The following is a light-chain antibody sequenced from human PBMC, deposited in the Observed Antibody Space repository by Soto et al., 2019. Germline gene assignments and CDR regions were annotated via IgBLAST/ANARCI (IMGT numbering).Light chain of an antibody. J-gene: IGKJ4*01. CDR2: GSS. V-gene: IGKV3D-15*01. CDR3: QQYYHWGLS. Sequence: VMTQSPANLSVSPGEGVTLFCRASQNVATNIAWYQVKPAQAPRLLIYGSSTRATGIPATFSGSGSGTHFSLTISSLQSAGSAVYYCQQYYHWGLSFGGGTKVEI. CDR1: QNVATN.